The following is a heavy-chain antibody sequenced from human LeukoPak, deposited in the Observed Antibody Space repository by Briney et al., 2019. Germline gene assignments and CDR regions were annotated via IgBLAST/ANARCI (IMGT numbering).Heavy chain of an antibody. D-gene: IGHD2-15*01. V-gene: IGHV1-2*02. CDR2: INPNSGGT. CDR1: GYTFTGYY. J-gene: IGHJ5*02. CDR3: ARANCSGGSCRQRNWFDP. Sequence: EASVKVSCKASGYTFTGYYMHWVRQAPGQGLEWMGWINPNSGGTNYAQKFQGRVTMTRDTSISTAYMELSRLRSDDTAVYYCARANCSGGSCRQRNWFDPWGQGTLVTVSS.